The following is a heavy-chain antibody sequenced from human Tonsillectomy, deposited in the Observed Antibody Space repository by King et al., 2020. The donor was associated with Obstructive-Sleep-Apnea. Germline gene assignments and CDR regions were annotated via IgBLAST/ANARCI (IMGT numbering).Heavy chain of an antibody. J-gene: IGHJ3*02. V-gene: IGHV3-30*04. CDR3: VREGRGAFDI. CDR2: ISVDGTYE. D-gene: IGHD5-24*01. CDR1: GFAFSDYI. Sequence: VQLVESGGGVVQPGRSLRLSCAASGFAFSDYILHWVRQAPGKGLAWVAWISVDGTYEYHSDSVKGRLTISRDNSRNTLYLQVNSLRAEDTAVYYCVREGRGAFDIWGQGTTVIVSS.